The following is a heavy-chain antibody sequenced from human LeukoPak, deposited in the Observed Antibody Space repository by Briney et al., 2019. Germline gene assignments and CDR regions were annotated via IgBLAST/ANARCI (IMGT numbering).Heavy chain of an antibody. CDR1: GYIFTSYW. CDR2: IYPGDSDT. CDR3: AGLTKLLWFGESLEGGAFDI. D-gene: IGHD3-10*01. V-gene: IGHV5-51*01. Sequence: GESLKISCKGSGYIFTSYWIGWVRQMPGKGLEWMGIIYPGDSDTTYSPSFQGQVTISADKSISTAYLQWSSLKASDTAMYYCAGLTKLLWFGESLEGGAFDIWGQGTMVTVSS. J-gene: IGHJ3*02.